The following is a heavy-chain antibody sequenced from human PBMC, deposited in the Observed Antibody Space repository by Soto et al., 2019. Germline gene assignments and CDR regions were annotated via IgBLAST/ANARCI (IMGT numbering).Heavy chain of an antibody. D-gene: IGHD1-26*01. CDR2: ISSSSSTI. J-gene: IGHJ6*02. CDR3: AREMGATKKDSYYYYYGMDV. Sequence: PGGSLRLSCAASGFTFSSYSMNWFRQAPGKGLEWFSYISSSSSTIYYADSVKGRFTISRDNAKNSLYLQMNSLGDEDTAVYYCAREMGATKKDSYYYYYGMDVWGQGTTVTVSS. CDR1: GFTFSSYS. V-gene: IGHV3-48*02.